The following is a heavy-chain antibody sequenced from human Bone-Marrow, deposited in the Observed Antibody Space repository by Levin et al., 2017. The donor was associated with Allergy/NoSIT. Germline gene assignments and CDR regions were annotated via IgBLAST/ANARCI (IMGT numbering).Heavy chain of an antibody. CDR2: IRPSGDRT. V-gene: IGHV3-23*01. Sequence: HGESLKISCAASGFTFSRSAMDWVRQAPGEGLQWVSAIRPSGDRTYYTDSVKGRFTISRDNSRNTVYLQMNNLRAEDTAKYYCAKETGGSGWYTVDYWGRGTLVTVS. CDR1: GFTFSRSA. CDR3: AKETGGSGWYTVDY. D-gene: IGHD6-13*01. J-gene: IGHJ4*02.